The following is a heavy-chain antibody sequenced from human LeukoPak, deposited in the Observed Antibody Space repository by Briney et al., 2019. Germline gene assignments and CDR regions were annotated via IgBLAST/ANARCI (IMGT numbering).Heavy chain of an antibody. CDR2: IYYSGST. CDR3: AREVAALVSRAFDI. J-gene: IGHJ3*02. V-gene: IGHV4-59*01. Sequence: SETLSLTCTVSGGSISSYYWSWIRQPPGMGLEWIGYIYYSGSTNYNPSLKSRVTISVDTSKNQFSLKLSSVTAADTAVYYCAREVAALVSRAFDIWGQGTMVTVSS. D-gene: IGHD6-13*01. CDR1: GGSISSYY.